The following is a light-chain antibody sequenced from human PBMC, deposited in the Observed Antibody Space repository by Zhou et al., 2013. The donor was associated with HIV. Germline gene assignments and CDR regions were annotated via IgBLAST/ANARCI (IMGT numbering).Light chain of an antibody. CDR3: QQANSFPHT. V-gene: IGKV1-5*03. CDR2: KAS. Sequence: DIQMTQSPSTLSASVGDRVTITCRASQSISSWLAWYQQKPGKAPKLLIYKASTLESGVPSRFSGSGFGTDFTLTISSLQPEDFATYYCQQANSFPHTFGGGTKVEIK. J-gene: IGKJ4*01. CDR1: QSISSW.